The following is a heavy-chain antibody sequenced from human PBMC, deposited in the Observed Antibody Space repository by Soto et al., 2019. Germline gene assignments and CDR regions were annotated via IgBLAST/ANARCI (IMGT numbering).Heavy chain of an antibody. Sequence: ASVKVSCKASGYTFTSYGISWVRQAPGQGLEWMGWISTYNGNTNFTQKLKGRVTMTTDTSTSTAYMELRSLRSDDTAVCYCARDREYNWNYNWFDPWGQGTLVTVSS. V-gene: IGHV1-18*01. CDR3: ARDREYNWNYNWFDP. CDR2: ISTYNGNT. CDR1: GYTFTSYG. D-gene: IGHD1-7*01. J-gene: IGHJ5*02.